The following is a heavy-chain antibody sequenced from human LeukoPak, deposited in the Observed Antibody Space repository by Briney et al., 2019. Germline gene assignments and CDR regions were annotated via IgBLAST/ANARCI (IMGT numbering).Heavy chain of an antibody. Sequence: ASVKVSCKVSGYTLTELSMHWVRQAPGQGLEWMGIINPSGGSTSYAQKFQGRVTMTRDTSTSTVYMELSSLRSEDTAVYYCARDQVGIQLSAGFDYWGQGTLVTVSS. V-gene: IGHV1-46*01. CDR3: ARDQVGIQLSAGFDY. CDR1: GYTLTELS. D-gene: IGHD5-18*01. J-gene: IGHJ4*02. CDR2: INPSGGST.